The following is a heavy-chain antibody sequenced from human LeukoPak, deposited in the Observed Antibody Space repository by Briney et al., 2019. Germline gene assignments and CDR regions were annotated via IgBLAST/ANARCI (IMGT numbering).Heavy chain of an antibody. J-gene: IGHJ6*02. V-gene: IGHV4-34*01. CDR1: GGSFSGYY. Sequence: SETLSLTCAVYGGSFSGYYWSWIRQPPGKGLEWIGEINHSGSTNYNPSLKSRVTISVDTSKNQFSLKLSSVTAADTAVYYCARVRGSSVPYYYYGMDVWGQGTTVTVSS. CDR3: ARVRGSSVPYYYYGMDV. D-gene: IGHD6-19*01. CDR2: INHSGST.